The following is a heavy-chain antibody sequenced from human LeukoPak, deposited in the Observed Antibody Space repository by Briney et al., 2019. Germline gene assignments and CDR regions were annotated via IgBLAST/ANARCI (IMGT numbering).Heavy chain of an antibody. J-gene: IGHJ4*02. CDR1: GASISGSGYY. V-gene: IGHV4-39*01. CDR3: AKSDGYGLIDY. D-gene: IGHD2-21*02. CDR2: IYYSGST. Sequence: SSETLSLTCAVSGASISGSGYYWGWIRQPPGKGLEWIGNIYYSGSTYYNASLQSRVTISIDTSKDQFSLRLNSVTAADTAMYYCAKSDGYGLIDYWGQGTLVTVSS.